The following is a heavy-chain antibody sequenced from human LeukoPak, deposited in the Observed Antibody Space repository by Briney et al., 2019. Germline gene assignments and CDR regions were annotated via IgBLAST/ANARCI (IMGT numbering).Heavy chain of an antibody. CDR2: IYSGGST. V-gene: IGHV3-53*01. D-gene: IGHD4-17*01. CDR3: ARDKLDPNYGDYFGY. CDR1: GFTVSSNY. Sequence: PGGSLRLSCAASGFTVSSNYMSWVRQAPGKGLEWVSVIYSGGSTYYADSVKGRFTISRDNSKNTLYLQMNSLRAEDTAVYYCARDKLDPNYGDYFGYWGQGTLVTVSS. J-gene: IGHJ4*02.